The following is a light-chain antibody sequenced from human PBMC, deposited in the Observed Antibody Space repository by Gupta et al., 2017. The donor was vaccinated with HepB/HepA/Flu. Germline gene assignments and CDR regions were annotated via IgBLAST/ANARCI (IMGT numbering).Light chain of an antibody. CDR2: AAS. V-gene: IGKV1-17*02. J-gene: IGKJ4*01. CDR3: LQRHTYALN. CDR1: QGIGNA. Sequence: EMQMTQSPYSLSASVVDTSTITCRARQGIGNALGWFQQKPGKAPKRLIYAASSLQSGVPSRFSGSGFGTEFTLTISNRQPEDFAAYYCLQRHTYALNVGGGTKVEI.